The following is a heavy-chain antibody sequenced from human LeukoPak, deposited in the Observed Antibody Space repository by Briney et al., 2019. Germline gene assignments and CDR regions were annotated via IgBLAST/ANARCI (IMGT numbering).Heavy chain of an antibody. D-gene: IGHD1-26*01. CDR1: GFIFSTYA. Sequence: PGGSLRLSCEASGFIFSTYAMYWVRQAPGKGLEWLAVISSDGSNKYHVDSVKGRFTISRDNSKNTLYLEMDSVRLGDTAVYYCARDDIIVGATTLDYWGQGTLVTVSS. CDR3: ARDDIIVGATTLDY. CDR2: ISSDGSNK. V-gene: IGHV3-30*04. J-gene: IGHJ4*02.